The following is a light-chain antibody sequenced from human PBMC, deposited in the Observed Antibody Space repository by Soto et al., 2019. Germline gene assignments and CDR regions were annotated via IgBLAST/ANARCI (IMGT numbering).Light chain of an antibody. V-gene: IGKV1-5*01. CDR1: QSISSW. CDR3: QQYNSYSPTWT. Sequence: DIQMTQSPSTLSASVGDRDTITCRASQSISSWLAWYQQKPGKAPKLLIYDASSLESGVPSRFSGSGSGTEFTLTISSLQPDDFATYYCQQYNSYSPTWTFGQGTKVDIK. CDR2: DAS. J-gene: IGKJ1*01.